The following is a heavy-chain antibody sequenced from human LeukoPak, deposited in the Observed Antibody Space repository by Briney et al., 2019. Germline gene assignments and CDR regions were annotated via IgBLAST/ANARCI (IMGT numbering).Heavy chain of an antibody. CDR3: AKCGDFIAASYNWFDP. D-gene: IGHD6-13*01. CDR1: GSAFTDYY. V-gene: IGHV1-2*02. J-gene: IGHJ5*02. CDR2: INPNSGGK. Sequence: VSVKVSCRASGSAFTDYYMHWVREDPGQGLEWMGGINPNSGGKKYAKKFQGRVTMTRDTSISTAYLELNRLTSDDPAVYYCAKCGDFIAASYNWFDPWGPGTLVTVSS.